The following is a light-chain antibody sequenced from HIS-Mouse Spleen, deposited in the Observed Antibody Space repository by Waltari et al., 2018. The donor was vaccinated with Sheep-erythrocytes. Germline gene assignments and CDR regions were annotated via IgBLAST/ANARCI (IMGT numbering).Light chain of an antibody. CDR2: EGS. Sequence: QSPLTQPASLSGPPRPSIPISCTRTRSDVGDSNLFSWYQQHPGEAPKLMIYEGSKRSSGVSNRFSGSKSGNTASLTISGLQAEDEADYYCCSYAGSSTWVFGGGTKLTVL. CDR3: CSYAGSSTWV. J-gene: IGLJ3*02. CDR1: RSDVGDSNL. V-gene: IGLV2-23*01.